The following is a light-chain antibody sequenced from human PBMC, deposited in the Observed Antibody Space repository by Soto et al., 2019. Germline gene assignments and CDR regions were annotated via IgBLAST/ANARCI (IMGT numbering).Light chain of an antibody. Sequence: EIRLNQSVGTLSLSTRERATLFCRAGQSVSSSHLAWYQQKPGQAPRLLISGASNRVTDVPDRFSGSGSGTDFTLTISRLETEDFAMYYCQHYDVSLLTFGGVTKVDVK. J-gene: IGKJ4*01. CDR3: QHYDVSLLT. CDR1: QSVSSSH. V-gene: IGKV3-20*01. CDR2: GAS.